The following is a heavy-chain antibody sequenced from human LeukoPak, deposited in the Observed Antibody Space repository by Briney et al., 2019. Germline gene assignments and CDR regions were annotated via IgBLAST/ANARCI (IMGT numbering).Heavy chain of an antibody. Sequence: GSLRLSCAASGFTFSSYAMGWVRQAPGKGLEWVSSISASGSSTYYADSVKGRFTISRDNSKNTLYLQMSSLRAEDTAIYYCAKDLRGYTYGLGYWGQGTLVTVSS. CDR1: GFTFSSYA. CDR3: AKDLRGYTYGLGY. V-gene: IGHV3-23*01. D-gene: IGHD5-18*01. CDR2: ISASGSST. J-gene: IGHJ4*02.